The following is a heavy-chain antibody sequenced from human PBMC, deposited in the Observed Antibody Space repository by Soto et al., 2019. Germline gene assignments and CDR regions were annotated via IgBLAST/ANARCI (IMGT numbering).Heavy chain of an antibody. CDR2: IYYSGST. CDR3: ARTGDCTRPGCIVGWFDP. D-gene: IGHD2-8*01. J-gene: IGHJ5*02. V-gene: IGHV4-31*03. CDR1: GGSISSGGYY. Sequence: PSETLSLTCTVSGGSISSGGYYWSWIRQHPGKGLEWIGYIYYSGSTYYNPSLKSRVTISVDTSKNQFSLKLSSVTAADTAVYYCARTGDCTRPGCIVGWFDPWGPGTLVTVSS.